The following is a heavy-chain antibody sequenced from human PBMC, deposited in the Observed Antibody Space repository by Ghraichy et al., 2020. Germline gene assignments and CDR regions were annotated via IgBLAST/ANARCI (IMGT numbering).Heavy chain of an antibody. V-gene: IGHV3-74*01. D-gene: IGHD2-2*01. Sequence: ETLSLTCAASGFTFSSSWMHWVRQAPGKGLVWVSHINSDASTTTYADSVKGRFTISRDNAKNTVYLQMNSLRAEDTAVYYCARDWSYAPDYWGQGTLVTVSS. CDR3: ARDWSYAPDY. CDR2: INSDASTT. CDR1: GFTFSSSW. J-gene: IGHJ4*02.